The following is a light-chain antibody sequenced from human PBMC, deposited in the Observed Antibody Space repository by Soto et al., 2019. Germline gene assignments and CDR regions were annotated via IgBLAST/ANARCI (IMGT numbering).Light chain of an antibody. J-gene: IGKJ1*01. V-gene: IGKV1-5*03. CDR1: QSISYW. Sequence: DIQMTQSPSTLSASVGDRVTITCRASQSISYWLAWYQQKPGKAPNLLIYKASTLESGVPSRFSGSGSGTEFTLTIRSLQPDDFANYYCQQYNIYWTFGQGTKVEIK. CDR2: KAS. CDR3: QQYNIYWT.